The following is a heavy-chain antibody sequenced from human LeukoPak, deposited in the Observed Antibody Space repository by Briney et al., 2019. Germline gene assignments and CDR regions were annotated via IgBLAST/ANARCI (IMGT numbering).Heavy chain of an antibody. CDR3: AKDQGQAVVPRRFDN. J-gene: IGHJ4*02. CDR1: GFMFSNFA. V-gene: IGHV3-23*01. Sequence: GGSLRLSCAASGFMFSNFAMSWVRQAPGKGLEWVSTIYYSGGNTYSADSVKGRLTISRDNAKNTLYLQMNSLRAEDTAVHYCAKDQGQAVVPRRFDNWGQGTLVTVSS. CDR2: IYYSGGNT. D-gene: IGHD2-2*01.